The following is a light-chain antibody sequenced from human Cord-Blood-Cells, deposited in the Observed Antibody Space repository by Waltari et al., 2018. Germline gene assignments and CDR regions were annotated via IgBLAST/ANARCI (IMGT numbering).Light chain of an antibody. J-gene: IGLJ2*01. CDR3: QVWDSSSDHPGVV. Sequence: SYVLTQPPSVSVAPGKTARITCGGNNIGSKSVHWYQQKPGQAPVLGVYDDSDRPSGIPDRFSGSNSGNTATLTISRVEAGDEADYYCQVWDSSSDHPGVVFGGGTKLTVL. V-gene: IGLV3-21*03. CDR1: NIGSKS. CDR2: DDS.